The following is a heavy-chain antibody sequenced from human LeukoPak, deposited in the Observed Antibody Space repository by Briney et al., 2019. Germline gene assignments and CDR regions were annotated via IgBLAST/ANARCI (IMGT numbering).Heavy chain of an antibody. CDR1: GYTFTSYA. D-gene: IGHD1-1*01. V-gene: IGHV1-3*01. CDR3: ARDSSFYSLHSPTTPDY. J-gene: IGHJ4*02. Sequence: GASVKVSCKASGYTFTSYAMHWVRQAPGQRLEWMGWINAGNGNTKYSQRFQGRVTITRDTSASTAYMELSSLRSEDTAVYYCARDSSFYSLHSPTTPDYWGQGTLVTVSS. CDR2: INAGNGNT.